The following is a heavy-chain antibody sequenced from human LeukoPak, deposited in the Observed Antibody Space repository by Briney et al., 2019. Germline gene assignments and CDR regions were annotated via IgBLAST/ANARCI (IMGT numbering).Heavy chain of an antibody. J-gene: IGHJ4*02. CDR1: GYSFSDNY. CDR2: INPSSGGT. Sequence: ASVKVSCKASGYSFSDNYMHWVRQAPGQGLEWMGWINPSSGGTEYAQKFQGRVTMTRDTSINTAYLDLSRLTSDDTALYYCAREVYGDSSFDYWGQGTLVTVSS. V-gene: IGHV1-2*02. CDR3: AREVYGDSSFDY. D-gene: IGHD4-17*01.